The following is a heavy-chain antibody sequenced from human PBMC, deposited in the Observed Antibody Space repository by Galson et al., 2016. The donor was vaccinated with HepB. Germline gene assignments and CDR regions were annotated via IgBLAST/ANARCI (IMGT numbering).Heavy chain of an antibody. D-gene: IGHD3-10*01. Sequence: QSGAEVKKPGESLKISCQGSGYRFIAHWIGWVRQMPGKGLEWMGIIYPADSDARYSPSFQGQVTFSVDKSKNTAYLQWNNVKASDNAMYYCARQSYSGSGGDFAIWGQGTMVTVSS. CDR1: GYRFIAHW. V-gene: IGHV5-51*01. J-gene: IGHJ3*02. CDR2: IYPADSDA. CDR3: ARQSYSGSGGDFAI.